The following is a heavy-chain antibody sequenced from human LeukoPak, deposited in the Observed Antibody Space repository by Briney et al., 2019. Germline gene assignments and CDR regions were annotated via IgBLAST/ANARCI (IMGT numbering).Heavy chain of an antibody. CDR1: GFPFSAYG. J-gene: IGHJ4*02. CDR2: LLDEGRK. D-gene: IGHD6-13*01. CDR3: ARDQWAAAGNLDY. V-gene: IGHV3-30*02. Sequence: GGSLRLSCAASGFPFSAYGMHWVRQAPGEGLEWVARLLDEGRKDYANSVKGRFTVSRDNSKNTLYLQMNSLRAEDTAVYYCARDQWAAAGNLDYWGQGTLVTVSS.